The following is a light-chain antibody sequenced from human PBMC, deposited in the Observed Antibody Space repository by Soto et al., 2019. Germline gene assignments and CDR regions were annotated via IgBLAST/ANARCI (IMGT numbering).Light chain of an antibody. J-gene: IGKJ5*01. CDR2: DAS. V-gene: IGKV3-15*01. CDR3: QQHNDWPT. CDR1: QSVSSN. Sequence: EIVMPQSPATLSVSPGERATLSCRASQSVSSNLAWYQQKPGQAPRLLIHDASTRATGIPARFSGSGSRTEFILTISSVESEDFAIYYCQQHNDWPTFGQGTDWRI.